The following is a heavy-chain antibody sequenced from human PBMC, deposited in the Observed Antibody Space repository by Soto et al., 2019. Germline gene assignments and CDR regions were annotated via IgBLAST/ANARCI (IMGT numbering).Heavy chain of an antibody. CDR2: ISGSGGST. Sequence: GGSLRLSCAASGLTFRSYWMHWVRQAPGKGLEWVSAISGSGGSTYYADSVKGRFTISRDNSKNTLYLQMNSLRAEDTAVYYCAKDQLYDFWSGYLFDPWGQGTLVTVSS. J-gene: IGHJ5*02. CDR1: GLTFRSYW. CDR3: AKDQLYDFWSGYLFDP. D-gene: IGHD3-3*01. V-gene: IGHV3-23*01.